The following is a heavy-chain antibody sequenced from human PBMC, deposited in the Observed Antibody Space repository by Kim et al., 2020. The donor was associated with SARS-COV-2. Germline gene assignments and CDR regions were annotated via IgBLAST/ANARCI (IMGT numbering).Heavy chain of an antibody. J-gene: IGHJ4*02. V-gene: IGHV4-39*07. CDR2: IYYSGST. CDR3: ARDIGPRSSSSAIDY. CDR1: GGSISSSSYY. Sequence: SETLSLTCTVSGGSISSSSYYWGWIRQPPGKGLEWIGSIYYSGSTYYNPSLKSRVTISVDTSKNQFSLKLSTVTAADTAVYYCARDIGPRSSSSAIDYWGQGTLVTVSS. D-gene: IGHD6-6*01.